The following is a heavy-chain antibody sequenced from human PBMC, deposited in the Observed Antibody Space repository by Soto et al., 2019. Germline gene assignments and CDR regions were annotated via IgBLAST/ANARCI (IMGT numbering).Heavy chain of an antibody. CDR1: GGSFSGYY. Sequence: SETLSLTCAAYGGSFSGYYWSWIRQPPGKGLEWIGEINHSGSTNYNPSLKSRVTISVDTSKNQFSLKLSSVTAADTAVYYCARLSILYCSSTSCYTTYYYYYYMDVWGKGTTVTVSS. CDR2: INHSGST. J-gene: IGHJ6*03. D-gene: IGHD2-2*02. V-gene: IGHV4-34*01. CDR3: ARLSILYCSSTSCYTTYYYYYYMDV.